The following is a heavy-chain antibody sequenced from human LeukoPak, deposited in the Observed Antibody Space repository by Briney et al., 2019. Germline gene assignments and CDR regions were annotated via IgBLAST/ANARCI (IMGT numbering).Heavy chain of an antibody. Sequence: SETLSLACAVYGGSFSGYYWSWIRQPPGKGLEWIGEINHSGSTNYNPSLKSRVTISVDTSKNQFSLKLSSVTAADTAVYHCARGRRRPPRLSEAGVFFDYWAREPWSPSPQ. V-gene: IGHV4-34*01. CDR1: GGSFSGYY. CDR2: INHSGST. J-gene: IGHJ4*02. CDR3: ARGRRRPPRLSEAGVFFDY. D-gene: IGHD6-19*01.